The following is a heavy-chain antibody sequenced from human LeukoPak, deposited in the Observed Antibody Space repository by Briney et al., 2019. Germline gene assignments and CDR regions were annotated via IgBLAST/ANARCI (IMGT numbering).Heavy chain of an antibody. CDR2: IIPIFGTA. D-gene: IGHD2-21*02. Sequence: SVKVSCKASGGTFSSYAISWVRQAPGQGLEWMGGIIPIFGTANYAQKFQGRVTITADESTSTAYMELSSLRSEDTAVYYCASSYYGGDCYSGYWGQGTLVTVSS. V-gene: IGHV1-69*13. CDR1: GGTFSSYA. CDR3: ASSYYGGDCYSGY. J-gene: IGHJ4*02.